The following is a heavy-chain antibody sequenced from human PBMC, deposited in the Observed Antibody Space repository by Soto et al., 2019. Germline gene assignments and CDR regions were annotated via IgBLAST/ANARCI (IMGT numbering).Heavy chain of an antibody. Sequence: SETLSLTCTVSGGSVSSGSYYWSWIRQPPGKGLEWIGYIFYSGSTNYNPSLKSRVTISVDTSKNQFSLKLTSVTAADTAVYYCARGNYYDSSGYYPPYFHHWGQGTLVTVSS. J-gene: IGHJ1*01. D-gene: IGHD3-22*01. CDR3: ARGNYYDSSGYYPPYFHH. V-gene: IGHV4-61*01. CDR1: GGSVSSGSYY. CDR2: IFYSGST.